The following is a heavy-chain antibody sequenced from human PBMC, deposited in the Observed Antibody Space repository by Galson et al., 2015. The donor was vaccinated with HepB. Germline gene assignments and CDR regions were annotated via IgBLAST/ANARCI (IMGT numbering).Heavy chain of an antibody. V-gene: IGHV5-51*01. Sequence: QSGAEVKKPGESLKISCKASGYSFTSYWIAWVRQMPGKGLEWMGIIYPGDSDTRYSPSFQGQVTISADKSISTAYLQWRSLKASDTAMYYCARPDGLYNWKDGADALDLWGQGTMVTVSS. J-gene: IGHJ3*01. CDR3: ARPDGLYNWKDGADALDL. CDR2: IYPGDSDT. D-gene: IGHD1-1*01. CDR1: GYSFTSYW.